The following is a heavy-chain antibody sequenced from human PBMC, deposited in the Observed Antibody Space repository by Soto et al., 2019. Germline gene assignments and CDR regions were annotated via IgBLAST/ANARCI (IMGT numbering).Heavy chain of an antibody. CDR3: AGEGGLEGNWFDP. V-gene: IGHV3-21*01. CDR2: ISSSSSYI. CDR1: GFTFSSYI. Sequence: GGSLRLSCAASGFTFSSYIMNWVRQAPGKGLELVSSISSSSSYIYYADSVKGRFNISRDNAKNSLYLQMNSLRAEDTAVYYCAGEGGLEGNWFDPWGQGTLVTVSS. D-gene: IGHD3-16*01. J-gene: IGHJ5*02.